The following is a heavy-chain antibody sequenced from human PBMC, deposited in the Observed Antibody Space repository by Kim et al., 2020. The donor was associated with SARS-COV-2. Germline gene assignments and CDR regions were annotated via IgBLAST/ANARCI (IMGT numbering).Heavy chain of an antibody. V-gene: IGHV3-48*01. CDR2: IDSSSSSI. J-gene: IGHJ4*02. D-gene: IGHD6-6*01. Sequence: GGSLRLSSVASGFTFTDYSMHWVRQAPGKGLEWVSYIDSSSSSIFYADSVKGRLTVSRNNAKSSLYLQMNGLRADDTAVYYCARDYSSSSGLDSWGQGTLVIVSS. CDR1: GFTFTDYS. CDR3: ARDYSSSSGLDS.